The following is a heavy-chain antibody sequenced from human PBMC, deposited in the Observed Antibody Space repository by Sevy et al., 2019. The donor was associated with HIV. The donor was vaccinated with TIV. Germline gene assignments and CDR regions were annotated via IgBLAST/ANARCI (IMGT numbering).Heavy chain of an antibody. V-gene: IGHV3-66*02. Sequence: GGSLRLSCAASGFTVRSNYMSWVRQAPGKGLEWVSVIYSGGSTYYAASVKGRFTISRDNAKNTLYLQMNSLRAEDTDVYYCASIGYCSSTSCLDGFDIWGQGTMVTVSS. J-gene: IGHJ3*02. CDR3: ASIGYCSSTSCLDGFDI. D-gene: IGHD2-2*01. CDR2: IYSGGST. CDR1: GFTVRSNY.